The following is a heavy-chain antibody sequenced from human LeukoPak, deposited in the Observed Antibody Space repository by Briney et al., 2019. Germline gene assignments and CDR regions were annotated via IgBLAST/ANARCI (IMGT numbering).Heavy chain of an antibody. D-gene: IGHD5-18*01. CDR3: ARSRGRSYGS. J-gene: IGHJ4*02. Sequence: PSETLSLTCTVSGGSISSGSHYWGWIRQPPGKELEWIGNIYYSGSTYYNPSLKSRVTISVDTSKNQFSLKLSSVTATDTAVYYCARSRGRSYGSWGRGSLVTVSS. CDR1: GGSISSGSHY. CDR2: IYYSGST. V-gene: IGHV4-39*01.